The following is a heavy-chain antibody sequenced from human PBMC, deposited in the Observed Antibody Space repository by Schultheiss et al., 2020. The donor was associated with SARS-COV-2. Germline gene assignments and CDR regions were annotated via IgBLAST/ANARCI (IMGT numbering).Heavy chain of an antibody. CDR2: IRSKAYGGTT. Sequence: GGSLRLSCTASGFTFGDYAMSWVRQAPGKGLEWVGFIRSKAYGGTTEYAASVKGRFTISRDDSKSIAYLQMNSLKTEDTAVYYCSRRVCVLRDYDFWSGRRRAEYFQHWGQGTLVTVSS. J-gene: IGHJ1*01. CDR1: GFTFGDYA. CDR3: SRRVCVLRDYDFWSGRRRAEYFQH. D-gene: IGHD3-3*01. V-gene: IGHV3-49*04.